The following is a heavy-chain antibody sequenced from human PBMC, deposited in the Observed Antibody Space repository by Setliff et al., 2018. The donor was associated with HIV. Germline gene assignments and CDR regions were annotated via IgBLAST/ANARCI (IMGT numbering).Heavy chain of an antibody. CDR1: GGSFSSYA. Sequence: SVKVSCKVSGGSFSSYAITWVRQAPGQGLEWLGGITPIFGIVTYAQRFQDRVTITTDESTSAAYMELSSLRSEDTAVYYCASPPRGYSFHYGLDVWGQGTTVTVSS. CDR3: ASPPRGYSFHYGLDV. D-gene: IGHD6-25*01. V-gene: IGHV1-69*05. J-gene: IGHJ6*02. CDR2: ITPIFGIV.